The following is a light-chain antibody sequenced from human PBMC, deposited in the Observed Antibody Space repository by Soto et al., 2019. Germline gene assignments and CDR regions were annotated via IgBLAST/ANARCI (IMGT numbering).Light chain of an antibody. J-gene: IGKJ2*01. CDR2: VAS. V-gene: IGKV3-11*01. CDR3: QQRSSWPPT. CDR1: QSVSTY. Sequence: EIVLTQSPATLSLSPGERATLSCRASQSVSTYLAWYQQKPGQAPRLLIFVASNRATGIPARFSGSGSGTEFTLTISSLEPEDFAVYYCQQRSSWPPTFGQGSKLEIK.